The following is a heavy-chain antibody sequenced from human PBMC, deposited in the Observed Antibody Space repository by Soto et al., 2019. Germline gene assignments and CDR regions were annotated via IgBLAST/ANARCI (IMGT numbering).Heavy chain of an antibody. D-gene: IGHD1-7*01. J-gene: IGHJ6*02. V-gene: IGHV3-43D*04. CDR1: GFTFDDYA. CDR3: AKVNLKLEYYGMDV. Sequence: PGGSLRLSCAASGFTFDDYAMHWVRQAPGKGLEWVSLISWDGGSTYYADSVKGRFTISRDNSKNSLYLQMNSLRAEDTALYYCAKVNLKLEYYGMDVWGQGTTVTVSS. CDR2: ISWDGGST.